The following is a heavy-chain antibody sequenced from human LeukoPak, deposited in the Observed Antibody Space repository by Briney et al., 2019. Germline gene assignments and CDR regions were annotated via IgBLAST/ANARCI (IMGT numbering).Heavy chain of an antibody. CDR2: IIPISGTA. J-gene: IGHJ4*02. D-gene: IGHD3-3*01. V-gene: IGHV1-69*13. Sequence: GASVKVSCKAYRGTFSNYAISWVRQAPGQGLEWIGGIIPISGTANYAQKFQGRVTISADESTTTAYMEMSSLRFEDTAVYYCARGSQSGYDFWSGYFDYWGQGTLVTVSS. CDR3: ARGSQSGYDFWSGYFDY. CDR1: RGTFSNYA.